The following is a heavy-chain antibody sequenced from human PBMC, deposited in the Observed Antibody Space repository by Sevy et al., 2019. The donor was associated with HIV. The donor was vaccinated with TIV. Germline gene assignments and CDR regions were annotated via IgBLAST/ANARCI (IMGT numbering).Heavy chain of an antibody. D-gene: IGHD1-26*01. V-gene: IGHV3-21*01. CDR3: ARAWGIVGATSDRYYCMDV. CDR1: GFTFSSYS. CDR2: ISSSSSYI. Sequence: GGSLRLSCAASGFTFSSYSMNWVRQAPGKGLEWVSPISSSSSYIYYADSVKGRFTISRDNAKNSLYLQMNSLRAEDTAVYYCARAWGIVGATSDRYYCMDVWGQGTTVTVSS. J-gene: IGHJ6*02.